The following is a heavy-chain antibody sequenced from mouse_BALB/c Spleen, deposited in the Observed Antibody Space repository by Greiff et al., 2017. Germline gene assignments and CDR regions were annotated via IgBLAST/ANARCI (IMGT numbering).Heavy chain of an antibody. CDR3: ARGYGNYVGYAMDY. CDR2: SRNKANDYTT. J-gene: IGHJ4*01. V-gene: IGHV7-1*02. D-gene: IGHD2-1*01. CDR1: GFTFSDFY. Sequence: EVHLVESGGGLVQPGGSLRLSCATSGFTFSDFYMEWVRQPPGKRLEWIAASRNKANDYTTEYSASVKGRFIVSRDTSQSILYLQMNALRAEDTAIYYCARGYGNYVGYAMDYWGQGTSVTVSS.